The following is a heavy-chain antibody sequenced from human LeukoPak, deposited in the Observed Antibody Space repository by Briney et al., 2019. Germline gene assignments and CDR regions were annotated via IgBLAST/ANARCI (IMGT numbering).Heavy chain of an antibody. D-gene: IGHD6-19*01. J-gene: IGHJ4*02. CDR1: GFTFSSYA. CDR3: AKVLGSGSGYPIDY. CDR2: ISAGGGST. Sequence: GGSLRLSCAASGFTFSSYAVSWVRQAPGKGLEWVSSISAGGGSTYYADSVKGRFTISRDNSKNTLYLQMNSLRAEDTAIYYCAKVLGSGSGYPIDYWGQGTLVTVSS. V-gene: IGHV3-23*01.